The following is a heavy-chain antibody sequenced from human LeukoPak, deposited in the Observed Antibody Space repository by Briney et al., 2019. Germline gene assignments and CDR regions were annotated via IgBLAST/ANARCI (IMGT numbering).Heavy chain of an antibody. D-gene: IGHD6-6*01. CDR3: AKDGSSSSGFDY. V-gene: IGHV3-33*06. J-gene: IGHJ4*02. CDR1: GFTFSSYG. Sequence: GRSLRLSCAASGFTFSSYGMHWVRQAPGKGLEWVAVIWYDGCNKYYADSVKGRFTISRDNSKNTLYLQMNSLRAEDTAVYYCAKDGSSSSGFDYWGQGTLVTVSS. CDR2: IWYDGCNK.